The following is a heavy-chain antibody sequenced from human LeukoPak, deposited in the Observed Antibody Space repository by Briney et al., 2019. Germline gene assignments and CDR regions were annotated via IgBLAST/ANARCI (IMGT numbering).Heavy chain of an antibody. CDR2: INHSGST. V-gene: IGHV4-34*01. CDR1: GGSFSGYY. J-gene: IGHJ4*02. CDR3: ARGKNRITIFGVVIIEPFCDY. Sequence: SETLSLTCAVYGGSFSGYYWSWIRQPPGKGLEWIGEINHSGSTNYNPSLTSRVTISVDTSKNQFSLKLRSVTAADTAVYYCARGKNRITIFGVVIIEPFCDYWGQGTLVTVSS. D-gene: IGHD3-3*01.